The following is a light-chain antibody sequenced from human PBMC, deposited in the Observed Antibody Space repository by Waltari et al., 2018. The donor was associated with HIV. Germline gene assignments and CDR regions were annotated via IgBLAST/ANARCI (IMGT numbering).Light chain of an antibody. CDR3: QHSYSNPPA. J-gene: IGKJ3*01. V-gene: IGKV1-39*01. CDR2: AAS. Sequence: DIQMTQSPSSLSASVGDRVTITCRASQAISTYLNWYQHKPGKAPNLLIYAASTLQSGVPTRFSGSGSGTECTLTISSLLPEDFATYYCQHSYSNPPAFGPATKVDIK. CDR1: QAISTY.